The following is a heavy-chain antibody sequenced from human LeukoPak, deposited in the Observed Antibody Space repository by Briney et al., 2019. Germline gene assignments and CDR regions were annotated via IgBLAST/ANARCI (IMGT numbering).Heavy chain of an antibody. J-gene: IGHJ5*02. CDR3: AREPDDYYDSSGPDPRS. Sequence: PGGSLRLSCAASGFTFSSYWMIWVRQAPGKGLEWLANIKQDGSEKYYVDSVKGRFTISRDNAKNSLYLQMNSLRAEDTAVYYCAREPDDYYDSSGPDPRSWGQGTLVTVSS. D-gene: IGHD3-22*01. V-gene: IGHV3-7*01. CDR1: GFTFSSYW. CDR2: IKQDGSEK.